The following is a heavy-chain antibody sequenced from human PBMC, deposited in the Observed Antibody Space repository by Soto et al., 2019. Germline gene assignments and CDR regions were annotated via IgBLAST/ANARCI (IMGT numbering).Heavy chain of an antibody. J-gene: IGHJ4*02. Sequence: SETLSLTCAVHGGSFRGYHWTWIRQPPGKGLEWIGEINNSGSTNDNPSLKSRVTISRDTSKNQFSLSLSSVTAADTAIYYCARGRYTSGWFRFWGQGILVTSPQ. CDR2: INNSGST. CDR1: GGSFRGYH. D-gene: IGHD6-19*01. V-gene: IGHV4-34*01. CDR3: ARGRYTSGWFRF.